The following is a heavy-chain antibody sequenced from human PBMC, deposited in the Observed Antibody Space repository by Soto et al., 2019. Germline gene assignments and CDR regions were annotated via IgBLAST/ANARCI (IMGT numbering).Heavy chain of an antibody. CDR3: GRDGSGGIIDS. V-gene: IGHV1-18*01. CDR2: ISVFNGNT. D-gene: IGHD2-15*01. J-gene: IGHJ3*01. Sequence: QVQLVQSGAEVKKPGASVKVSCKTSGYTFTGYGINWVRQAPGHGLEWMGRISVFNGNTKYGQNIQDRVIMTTDTSTSTAYMKLRSLRSDDTAVYFCGRDGSGGIIDSWGQGTMLIVSS. CDR1: GYTFTGYG.